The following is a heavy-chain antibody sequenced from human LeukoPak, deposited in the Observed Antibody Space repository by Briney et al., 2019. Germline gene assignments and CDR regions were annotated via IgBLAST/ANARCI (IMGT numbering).Heavy chain of an antibody. J-gene: IGHJ4*02. V-gene: IGHV4-34*01. CDR3: ARVRGGSYGHFDY. CDR2: INHSGST. D-gene: IGHD5-18*01. Sequence: SETLSLTCAVYGGSFSGYYWSWIRQPPGKGLEWIGEINHSGSTNYNPSLKSRVTISVDTSKNQFSLKLSSVTAADTAVYYCARVRGGSYGHFDYWGQGTLVTVSS. CDR1: GGSFSGYY.